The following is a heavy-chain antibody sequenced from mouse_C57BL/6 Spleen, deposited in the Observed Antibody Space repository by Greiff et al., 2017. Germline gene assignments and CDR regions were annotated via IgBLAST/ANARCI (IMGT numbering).Heavy chain of an antibody. CDR3: ARGWDVAY. Sequence: QVHVKQPGAELVKPGASVKLSCKASGYTFTSYWMQWVKQRPGQGLEWIGEIDPSDSYTNYNQKFKGKATLTVDTSSSTAYMQLSSLTSEDSAVYYCARGWDVAYWGQGTLVTVSA. CDR2: IDPSDSYT. CDR1: GYTFTSYW. D-gene: IGHD4-1*01. J-gene: IGHJ3*01. V-gene: IGHV1-50*01.